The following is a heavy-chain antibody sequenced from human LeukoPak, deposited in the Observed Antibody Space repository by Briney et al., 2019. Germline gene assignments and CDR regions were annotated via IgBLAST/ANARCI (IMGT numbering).Heavy chain of an antibody. CDR1: GFTFSSYG. J-gene: IGHJ6*02. CDR3: ARDKAYCSGGSCYPTRSYYYYGMDV. V-gene: IGHV3-30*03. Sequence: GGSLRLSCAASGFTFSSYGMPWGRQAPGKGLGRVAVISYDGSNKYYADSLKGRFTISTDNSKYTLYLQMNSLRAEDTAVYYCARDKAYCSGGSCYPTRSYYYYGMDVWGQGTTVTVSS. D-gene: IGHD2-15*01. CDR2: ISYDGSNK.